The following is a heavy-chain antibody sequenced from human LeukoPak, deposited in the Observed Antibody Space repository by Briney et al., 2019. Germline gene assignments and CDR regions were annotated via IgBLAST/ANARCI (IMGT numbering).Heavy chain of an antibody. J-gene: IGHJ4*02. CDR2: ISGKNGHT. CDR3: ARGIAARYFDY. CDR1: GYSFSSYG. V-gene: IGHV1-18*01. D-gene: IGHD6-6*01. Sequence: ASVKVSCKASGYSFSSYGISWVRQAPGQGLEWMGWISGKNGHTNYAQKFQGRVTMTTDTSTSNAYMEVRSLTSDDTAVYYCARGIAARYFDYWGQGTLVTVSS.